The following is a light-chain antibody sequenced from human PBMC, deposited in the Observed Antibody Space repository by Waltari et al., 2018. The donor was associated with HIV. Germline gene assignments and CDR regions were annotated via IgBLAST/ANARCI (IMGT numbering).Light chain of an antibody. V-gene: IGKV3-11*01. CDR3: QQRSNWPPVT. CDR2: DAS. Sequence: EVVLTQSPSTLSLSQGERATLSCRASQNIGNYLAWYQQKPRQAPRLLIYDASTRASGIPARFSGSGSGTDFALTISCLEPEDVAVYYCQQRSNWPPVTFGQGTRLEI. J-gene: IGKJ5*01. CDR1: QNIGNY.